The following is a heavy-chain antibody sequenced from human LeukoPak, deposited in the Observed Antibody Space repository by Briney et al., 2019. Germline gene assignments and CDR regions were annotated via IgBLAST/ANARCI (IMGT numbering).Heavy chain of an antibody. J-gene: IGHJ1*01. Sequence: SETLSLTCTVSGGSISSTTYYWGWIRQPPGKGLEWIGTIYYSGTTYYNPSLKSRVTISVDTSMNQFSLELSSMTAADTAVYYCARGPTLKYFHHWGQGTLVSVSS. CDR2: IYYSGTT. CDR3: ARGPTLKYFHH. CDR1: GGSISSTTYY. V-gene: IGHV4-39*02.